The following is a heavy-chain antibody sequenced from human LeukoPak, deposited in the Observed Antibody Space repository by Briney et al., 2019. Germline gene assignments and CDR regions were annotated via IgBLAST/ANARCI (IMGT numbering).Heavy chain of an antibody. J-gene: IGHJ4*02. D-gene: IGHD6-19*01. V-gene: IGHV4-34*01. CDR2: INHSGST. CDR3: ARGSIAVAGIFDY. Sequence: PSETLSLTCAVYGGSFSGYYWSWIRQPPGKGLEWIGEINHSGSTNYNPSLKSRVTISVDTSKNQFSLKLSSVTAADTAVYYCARGSIAVAGIFDYWGQGTLVTVSS. CDR1: GGSFSGYY.